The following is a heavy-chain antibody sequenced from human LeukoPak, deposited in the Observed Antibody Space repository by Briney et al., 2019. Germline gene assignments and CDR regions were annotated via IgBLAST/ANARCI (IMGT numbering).Heavy chain of an antibody. CDR1: GFTLDDYA. V-gene: IGHV3-9*01. CDR3: AKDKSAMVKRSAFDI. CDR2: ISWNSGSI. J-gene: IGHJ3*02. D-gene: IGHD5-18*01. Sequence: QPGRSLRLSCAASGFTLDDYAMPWVRQAPGKGLEWVSGISWNSGSIGYADSVKGRFTISRDNAKNPLYLQMNSLRAEDTALYYCAKDKSAMVKRSAFDIWGQGTMVTVSS.